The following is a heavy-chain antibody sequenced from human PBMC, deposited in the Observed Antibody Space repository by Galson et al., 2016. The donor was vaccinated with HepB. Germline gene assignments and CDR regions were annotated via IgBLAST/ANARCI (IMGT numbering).Heavy chain of an antibody. J-gene: IGHJ6*02. CDR2: INHSGST. CDR3: ARGRYGDYKGENGMDV. D-gene: IGHD4-17*01. V-gene: IGHV4-34*01. Sequence: ETLSLTCAVNGGSFRVYYWNWIRQPPGKGLEWIGEINHSGSTNYNPSLESRVTMSVDTSKNQFSLKLTSVTAADTAVYYCARGRYGDYKGENGMDVWGQGTTVTVSS. CDR1: GGSFRVYY.